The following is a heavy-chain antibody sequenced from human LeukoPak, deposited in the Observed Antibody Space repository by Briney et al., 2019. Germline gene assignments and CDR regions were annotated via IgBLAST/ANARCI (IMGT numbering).Heavy chain of an antibody. CDR1: GYTFTSYG. D-gene: IGHD2-21*02. J-gene: IGHJ4*02. V-gene: IGHV1-18*01. CDR3: AREGGGDCFYDY. CDR2: ISAYNGNT. Sequence: ASVKVSCKASGYTFTSYGISWVRQAPGQGLEWMGWISAYNGNTNYAQKLQGRVTMTTDTSASTAYMELSSLRSEDTAVYYCAREGGGDCFYDYWGQGTLVTVSS.